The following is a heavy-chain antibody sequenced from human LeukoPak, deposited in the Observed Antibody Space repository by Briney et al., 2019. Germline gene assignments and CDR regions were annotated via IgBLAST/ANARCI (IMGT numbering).Heavy chain of an antibody. V-gene: IGHV4-59*01. CDR2: IYYSGST. Sequence: SSETLSLTCTVSGGPISSYYWSWIRQPPGKGLEWIGYIYYSGSTNYNPSLKSRVTISVDTSKNQFSLKLSSVTAADTAVYYCARSLPGYYDSRDYYFDYWGQGTLVTVSS. CDR1: GGPISSYY. D-gene: IGHD3-22*01. CDR3: ARSLPGYYDSRDYYFDY. J-gene: IGHJ4*02.